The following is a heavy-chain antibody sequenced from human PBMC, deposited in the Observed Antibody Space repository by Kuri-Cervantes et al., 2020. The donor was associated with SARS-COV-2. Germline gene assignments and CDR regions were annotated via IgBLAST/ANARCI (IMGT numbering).Heavy chain of an antibody. CDR2: INWNGGST. CDR3: ARDGWGSSFDY. J-gene: IGHJ4*02. CDR1: GFTFDDYG. D-gene: IGHD7-27*01. V-gene: IGHV3-20*04. Sequence: GESLKISCAASGFTFDDYGMSWVRQAPGKGLEWVSGINWNGGSTGYADSVKGRFTISRDNAKNSLYLQMNSLRAEDTAVYYCARDGWGSSFDYWGQGTLVTVSS.